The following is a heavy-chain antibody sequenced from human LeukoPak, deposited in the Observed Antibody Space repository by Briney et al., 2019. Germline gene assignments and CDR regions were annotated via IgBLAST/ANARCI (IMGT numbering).Heavy chain of an antibody. Sequence: GGSLRLSCAASGFTFSSYSMNWVRQAPGKGLEWVSNISGSGGSTYYADSVKGRFTISRDNSKNTLFLQMNSLRAEDTAVYYCAKDQDFWPGIFDYWGQGTLVTVSS. J-gene: IGHJ4*02. V-gene: IGHV3-23*01. CDR2: ISGSGGST. D-gene: IGHD3-3*01. CDR3: AKDQDFWPGIFDY. CDR1: GFTFSSYS.